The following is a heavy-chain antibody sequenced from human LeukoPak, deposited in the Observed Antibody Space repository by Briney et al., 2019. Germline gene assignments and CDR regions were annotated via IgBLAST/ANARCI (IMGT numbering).Heavy chain of an antibody. J-gene: IGHJ4*02. D-gene: IGHD1-26*01. Sequence: SETLSLTCTVSGGSISSSSYYWGWIRQPPGKGLEWIGSIYYSGSTYYNPSLKSRVTISVDTSKNQFSLKLSSVTAADMAVYYCARLIVGATANFDYWGQGTLVTVSS. CDR1: GGSISSSSYY. CDR2: IYYSGST. CDR3: ARLIVGATANFDY. V-gene: IGHV4-39*01.